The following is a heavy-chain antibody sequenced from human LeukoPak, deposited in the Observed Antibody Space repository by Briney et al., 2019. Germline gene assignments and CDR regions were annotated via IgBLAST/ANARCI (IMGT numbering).Heavy chain of an antibody. J-gene: IGHJ4*02. Sequence: GGSLRLSCAGSGFTFSDFWMTWVRQTPGKGLEWVANIKEDGTEKNLVDSVKGRFTISRDNSKNTLYLQMNSLRAEDTAVYYCARAYPELAVAGVTLDYWGQGTLVTVSS. V-gene: IGHV3-7*01. CDR1: GFTFSDFW. CDR2: IKEDGTEK. D-gene: IGHD6-19*01. CDR3: ARAYPELAVAGVTLDY.